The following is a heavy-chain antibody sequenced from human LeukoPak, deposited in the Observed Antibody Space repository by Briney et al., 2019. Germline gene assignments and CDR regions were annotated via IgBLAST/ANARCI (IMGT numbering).Heavy chain of an antibody. J-gene: IGHJ4*02. CDR2: INHSGST. CDR1: GGSSSGYY. CDR3: ARARADYYGSGSIDY. V-gene: IGHV4-34*01. Sequence: SETLSLTCAVYGGSSSGYYWSWIRQPPGKGLEWIGEINHSGSTNYNPSLKSRVTISVDTSKNQFSLKLSSVTAADTAVYYCARARADYYGSGSIDYWGQGTLVTVSS. D-gene: IGHD3-10*01.